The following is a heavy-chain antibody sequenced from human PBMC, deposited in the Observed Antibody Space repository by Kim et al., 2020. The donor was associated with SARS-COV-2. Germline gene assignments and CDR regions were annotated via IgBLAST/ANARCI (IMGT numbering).Heavy chain of an antibody. Sequence: GGSLRLSCAASGFTFDDYAMHWVRQAPGKGLEWVSGISWNSGSIGYADSVKGRFTISRDNAKNSLYLQMNSLRAEDMALYYCAKEITYYYDSSGYWGYF. V-gene: IGHV3-9*03. CDR3: AKEITYYYDSSGYWGYF. CDR2: ISWNSGSI. D-gene: IGHD3-22*01. J-gene: IGHJ2*01. CDR1: GFTFDDYA.